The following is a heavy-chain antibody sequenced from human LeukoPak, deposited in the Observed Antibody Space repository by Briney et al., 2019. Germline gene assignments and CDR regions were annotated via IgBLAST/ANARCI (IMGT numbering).Heavy chain of an antibody. CDR1: GGTFSSYA. Sequence: SVKVSCKASGGTFSSYAISWVRQAPGQGLEWMGGIIPIFGTANYAQKFQDRVTITADESTSTAYMELSSLRSEDTAVYYCARERVLTVTKYYFDYWGQGTLVTVSS. D-gene: IGHD4-17*01. CDR3: ARERVLTVTKYYFDY. V-gene: IGHV1-69*13. CDR2: IIPIFGTA. J-gene: IGHJ4*02.